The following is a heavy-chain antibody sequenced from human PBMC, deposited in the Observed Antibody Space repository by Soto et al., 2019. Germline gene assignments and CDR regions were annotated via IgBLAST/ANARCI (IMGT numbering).Heavy chain of an antibody. J-gene: IGHJ4*02. CDR2: INWNGGST. CDR1: GFTFDDYG. Sequence: GGSLRLSCAASGFTFDDYGMSWVRQAPGKGLEWVSGINWNGGSTGYADSVKGRFTISRDNAKNSLYLQMNSLRAEDTALYYCAREITMVRGVNFDYWGQGTLVTVSS. V-gene: IGHV3-20*04. D-gene: IGHD3-10*01. CDR3: AREITMVRGVNFDY.